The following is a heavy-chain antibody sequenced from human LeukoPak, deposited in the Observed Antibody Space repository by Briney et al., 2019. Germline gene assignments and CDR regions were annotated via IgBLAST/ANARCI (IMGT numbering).Heavy chain of an antibody. CDR2: IWYDGSNK. Sequence: PGGSLRLSCAASGFTFSSYGMHWVRQAPGKGLEWVAVIWYDGSNKYYADSVKGRFTISRDNSKNTLYLQMNSLRAEDTAVYYCARDRAIAAAGTCMDVWGQGTTVTVSS. CDR1: GFTFSSYG. V-gene: IGHV3-33*08. CDR3: ARDRAIAAAGTCMDV. J-gene: IGHJ6*02. D-gene: IGHD6-13*01.